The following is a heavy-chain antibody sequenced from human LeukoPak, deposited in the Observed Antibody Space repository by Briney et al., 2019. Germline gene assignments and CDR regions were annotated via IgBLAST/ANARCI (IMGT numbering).Heavy chain of an antibody. V-gene: IGHV3-11*01. Sequence: GGSLRLSCAASGFSFNDEYMSWIRQAPGQGLQWIAYISASGDFRRSTDSVKGQFTISRDHAKRLLYLQMDSLGEEDTAVYYCARTRGDGPGGHFDSWGQGVLVIVSS. CDR3: ARTRGDGPGGHFDS. CDR2: ISASGDFR. CDR1: GFSFNDEY. D-gene: IGHD3-10*01. J-gene: IGHJ4*02.